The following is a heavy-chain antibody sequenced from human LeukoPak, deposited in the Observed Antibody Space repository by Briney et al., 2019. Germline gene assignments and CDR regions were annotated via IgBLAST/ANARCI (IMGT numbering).Heavy chain of an antibody. Sequence: PSETLSLTCTVSGGSISSSSYYWGWIRQPPGKGLEWIGSIYYSGSTYYNPSLKSRVTISVDTSKNQFSLKLSAVTAADTAVYYCGRRSDDYDSPSFDYWGQGTLVTVSS. D-gene: IGHD3-22*01. J-gene: IGHJ4*02. CDR1: GGSISSSSYY. CDR2: IYYSGST. V-gene: IGHV4-39*07. CDR3: GRRSDDYDSPSFDY.